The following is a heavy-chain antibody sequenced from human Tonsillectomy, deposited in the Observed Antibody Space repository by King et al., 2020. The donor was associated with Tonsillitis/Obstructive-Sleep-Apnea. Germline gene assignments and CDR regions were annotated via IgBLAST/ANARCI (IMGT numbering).Heavy chain of an antibody. J-gene: IGHJ4*02. CDR3: VSSLLSFGASLDY. CDR2: IIPVLGIV. D-gene: IGHD3-10*01. Sequence: VQLVESGAEVKKPGSSVKVSCKASGGTFSSYAINWVRQAPGQGLEWMGRIIPVLGIVNYAQKFQGRVTITADKSTSTAYMELSSLRSGDTAMYYCVSSLLSFGASLDYWGQETLVTVSS. V-gene: IGHV1-69*09. CDR1: GGTFSSYA.